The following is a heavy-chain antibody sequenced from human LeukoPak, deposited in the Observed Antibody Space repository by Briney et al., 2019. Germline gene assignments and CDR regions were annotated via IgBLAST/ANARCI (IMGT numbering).Heavy chain of an antibody. CDR3: ASSFYDILTGYYLLAY. CDR2: ISAYNGNT. Sequence: GASVKVSCKASGYTFTSYGISWVRQAPGQGLEWMGWISAYNGNTNYAQKLQGRVTMTTDTSTSTAYMELRSLRSDDTAVYYCASSFYDILTGYYLLAYWGQGTLVTVSS. J-gene: IGHJ4*02. D-gene: IGHD3-9*01. CDR1: GYTFTSYG. V-gene: IGHV1-18*01.